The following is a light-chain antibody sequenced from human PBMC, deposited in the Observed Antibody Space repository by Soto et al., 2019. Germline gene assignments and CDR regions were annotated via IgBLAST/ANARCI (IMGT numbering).Light chain of an antibody. Sequence: QSVLPQPPSASGSLGQSVTISCTGTSSDVGGYNFVSWFQQRPGEAPKLLIYEVSNRPSGVPDRFSGSKSGNTASLTVSGLQADDEADYYCCSFAGSGYVFGSGTKVIV. V-gene: IGLV2-8*01. CDR3: CSFAGSGYV. CDR1: SSDVGGYNF. J-gene: IGLJ1*01. CDR2: EVS.